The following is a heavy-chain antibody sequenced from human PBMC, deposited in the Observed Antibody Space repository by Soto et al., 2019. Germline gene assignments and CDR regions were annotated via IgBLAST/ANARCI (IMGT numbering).Heavy chain of an antibody. J-gene: IGHJ4*02. D-gene: IGHD6-19*01. Sequence: SETLSLTCSVSGGSVSSRGFYWTWIRQPPGKGLDWLGYLAFDGRTNYNPSLKSRVTMSQDTSKNQFSLTLGSVTAADTAIYYCARPPDISGWPFDYWGQGTLVTVSS. CDR1: GGSVSSRGFY. V-gene: IGHV4-61*08. CDR2: LAFDGRT. CDR3: ARPPDISGWPFDY.